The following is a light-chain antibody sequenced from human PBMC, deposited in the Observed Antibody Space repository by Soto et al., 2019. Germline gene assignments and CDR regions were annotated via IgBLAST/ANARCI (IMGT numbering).Light chain of an antibody. J-gene: IGKJ5*01. CDR1: QSVSSSY. CDR2: GAS. CDR3: HQYNELPPFT. V-gene: IGKV3-20*01. Sequence: IMWTKSTGTLSLSPGERATLSCRASQSVSSSYLAWYQQKPGQAPRLLIDGASSRATGIPDRFSGSGSGTDFTLTISRLEPEDFAVHYCHQYNELPPFTFCQVTRMEIK.